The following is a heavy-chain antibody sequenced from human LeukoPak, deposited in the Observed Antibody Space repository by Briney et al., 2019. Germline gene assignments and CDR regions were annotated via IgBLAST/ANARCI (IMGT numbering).Heavy chain of an antibody. D-gene: IGHD6-13*01. CDR3: AVAAAGNFDY. J-gene: IGHJ4*02. V-gene: IGHV4-34*01. CDR2: INHSGST. Sequence: PSETLSLTCAVYGGSFSGYYWSWIRQPPGKGLEWIGEINHSGSTNYNPSLKSRVTISVDTSKNQFSLKLSSVTAADTAVYYCAVAAAGNFDYWGQGTLVTVSS. CDR1: GGSFSGYY.